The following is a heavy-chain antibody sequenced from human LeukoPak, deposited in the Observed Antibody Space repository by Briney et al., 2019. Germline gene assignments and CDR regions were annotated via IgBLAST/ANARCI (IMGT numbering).Heavy chain of an antibody. V-gene: IGHV4-59*08. D-gene: IGHD6-13*01. CDR1: GASISSYY. CDR3: ARHTAAAAGTPFDY. Sequence: SETVSLTCKVSGASISSYYWSWTRQPPGMGLEWIGFISDTVSTNYNPSLKSRVSISVGTSKNQFSLKLSSVTAADTAVYYCARHTAAAAGTPFDYWGERTLVSVSS. CDR2: ISDTVST. J-gene: IGHJ4*02.